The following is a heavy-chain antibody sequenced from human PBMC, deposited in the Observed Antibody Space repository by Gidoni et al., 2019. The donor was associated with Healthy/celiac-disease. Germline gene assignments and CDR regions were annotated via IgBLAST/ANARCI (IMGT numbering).Heavy chain of an antibody. CDR1: AGTFSSYA. D-gene: IGHD3-3*01. CDR3: ARAHYDFWSGPFDY. CDR2: IIPIFGTA. J-gene: IGHJ4*02. Sequence: QVQLVQSGAEVKKPGSAVKVSCKASAGTFSSYAISWVRQAPGQGLEWMGGIIPIFGTANYAQKFQGRVTITADESTSTAYMELSSLRSEDTAVYYCARAHYDFWSGPFDYWGQGTLVTVSS. V-gene: IGHV1-69*01.